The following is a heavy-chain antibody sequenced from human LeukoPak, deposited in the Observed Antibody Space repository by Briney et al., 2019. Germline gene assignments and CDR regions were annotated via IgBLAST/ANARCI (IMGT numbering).Heavy chain of an antibody. Sequence: ASVKVSCKVSGYTLTELSMHWVRQAPGKGLEWMGGFDPEDGETIYAQKFQGRVTMTEDTSTDTAYMELSSLRSEDTAVYYCAKDAPRIAAAPPVGYYYYYGMDVWGQGTTVTVSS. J-gene: IGHJ6*02. D-gene: IGHD6-13*01. CDR2: FDPEDGET. V-gene: IGHV1-24*01. CDR3: AKDAPRIAAAPPVGYYYYYGMDV. CDR1: GYTLTELS.